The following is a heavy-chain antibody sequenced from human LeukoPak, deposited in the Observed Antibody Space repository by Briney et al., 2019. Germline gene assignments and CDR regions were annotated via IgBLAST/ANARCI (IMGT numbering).Heavy chain of an antibody. V-gene: IGHV1-46*01. D-gene: IGHD3-22*01. CDR1: GYTFTGYY. CDR3: ATLPYYYDSSGYPDY. J-gene: IGHJ4*02. Sequence: ASVKVSCKASGYTFTGYYMHWVRQAPGQGLEWMGIINPSGGSTIYAQKFQGRVTMTEDTSTDTAYMELSSLRSEDTAVYYCATLPYYYDSSGYPDYWGQGTLVTVSS. CDR2: INPSGGST.